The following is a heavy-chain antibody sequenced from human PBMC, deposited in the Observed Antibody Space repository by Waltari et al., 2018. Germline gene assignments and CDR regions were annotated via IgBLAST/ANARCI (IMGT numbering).Heavy chain of an antibody. CDR1: GYTFTSNW. V-gene: IGHV5-10-1*03. D-gene: IGHD4-4*01. CDR3: ARQTAYSFPDYSSPFDY. J-gene: IGHJ4*02. Sequence: EVQLVQSGAEVKKPGESLRISCKGSGYTFTSNWISWVRQRPGKGLEWMGRLDPSDSYTNYRPSFQGHVTISADKSISTAYLQWSSLKASDTAMYYCARQTAYSFPDYSSPFDYWGQGTLVTVSS. CDR2: LDPSDSYT.